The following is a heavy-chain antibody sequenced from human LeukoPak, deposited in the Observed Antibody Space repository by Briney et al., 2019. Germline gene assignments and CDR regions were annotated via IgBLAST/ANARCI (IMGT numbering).Heavy chain of an antibody. J-gene: IGHJ4*02. CDR2: IWYDGSNK. CDR3: ARAEGYYYGSGSYHLGNYFDY. CDR1: GFTFSSYG. Sequence: GGSLRLSCAASGFTFSSYGMHWVRQAPGKGLEWVAVIWYDGSNKYYADSVKGRFTISRDNSKNTLYLQMNSLRAEDTAVYYCARAEGYYYGSGSYHLGNYFDYWGQGTLVTVSS. V-gene: IGHV3-33*01. D-gene: IGHD3-10*01.